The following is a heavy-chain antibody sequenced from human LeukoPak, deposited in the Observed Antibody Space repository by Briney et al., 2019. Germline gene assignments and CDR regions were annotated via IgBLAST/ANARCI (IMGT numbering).Heavy chain of an antibody. V-gene: IGHV3-74*03. CDR1: GFIFSNHW. J-gene: IGHJ4*02. Sequence: GGSLRLSCEGSGFIFSNHWIHWVRQDPGKGLVWLSRISGDGSDTTYVDSVEGRFTISRDNAKNTVYLQMNSLRAEDTGIYFCARVNHLIVVGGPPLLVYWGRGTLVTVSS. CDR3: ARVNHLIVVGGPPLLVY. D-gene: IGHD2-15*01. CDR2: ISGDGSDT.